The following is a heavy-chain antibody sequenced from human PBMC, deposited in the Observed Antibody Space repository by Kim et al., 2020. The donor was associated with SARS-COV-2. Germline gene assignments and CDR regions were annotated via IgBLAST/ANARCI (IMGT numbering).Heavy chain of an antibody. CDR3: ARGYISGPFDS. V-gene: IGHV3-20*04. Sequence: GGSLRLSCAASGSTFDDYGMSWVRQPPGKGLECVSGIKRNGDNTGYADSVKGRFAISRDNAKNSLYLQMNSLRAEDTALYYCARGYISGPFDSWGHGTLVTVSS. CDR1: GSTFDDYG. CDR2: IKRNGDNT. J-gene: IGHJ4*01. D-gene: IGHD6-19*01.